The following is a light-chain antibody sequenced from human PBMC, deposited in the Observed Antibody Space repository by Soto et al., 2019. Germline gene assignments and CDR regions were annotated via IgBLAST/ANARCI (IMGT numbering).Light chain of an antibody. Sequence: QSALTQPASVSGSPGQSITISCTGTSSDVGDYNYVSWYQQHPGEAPKLMIYDVSHRPSGVSNRFSGSKSANTASLTISGLQAEDEADYYCSSYTSSSTLVFGGGTKLTVL. CDR1: SSDVGDYNY. J-gene: IGLJ2*01. CDR3: SSYTSSSTLV. V-gene: IGLV2-14*01. CDR2: DVS.